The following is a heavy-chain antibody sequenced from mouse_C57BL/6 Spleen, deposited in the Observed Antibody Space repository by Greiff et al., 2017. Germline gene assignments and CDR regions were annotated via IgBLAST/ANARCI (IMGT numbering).Heavy chain of an antibody. CDR1: GFTFSSYA. CDR2: ISDGGSYT. CDR3: ARDRGYGSSPRYFDV. J-gene: IGHJ1*03. V-gene: IGHV5-4*01. Sequence: EVKLMESGGGLVKPGGSLKLSCAASGFTFSSYAMSWVRQTPEKRLEWVATISDGGSYTYYPDNVKGRFTISRDNAKDNLYLQMSHLKSEDTAMYYCARDRGYGSSPRYFDVWGTGTLVTVS. D-gene: IGHD1-1*01.